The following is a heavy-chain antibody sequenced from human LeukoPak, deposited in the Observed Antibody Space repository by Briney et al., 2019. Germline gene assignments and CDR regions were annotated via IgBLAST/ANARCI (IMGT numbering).Heavy chain of an antibody. D-gene: IGHD6-19*01. J-gene: IGHJ4*02. CDR2: ISSSGSTI. CDR1: GFTFSSYE. CDR3: ARDSSSSAVDY. V-gene: IGHV3-48*03. Sequence: SGGSLRLSCAASGFTFSSYEMNWVRQAPGKGLEWVSYISSSGSTIYYADSVKGRFTISRDNAKNSLYLQMNSLRTEDTAVYYCARDSSSSAVDYWGQGTLVTVSS.